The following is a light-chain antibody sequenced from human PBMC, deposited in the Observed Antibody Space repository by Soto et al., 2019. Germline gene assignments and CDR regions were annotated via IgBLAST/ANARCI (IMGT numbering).Light chain of an antibody. CDR1: SSDVGGYNY. V-gene: IGLV2-14*01. CDR3: SSYTRSSTPYV. CDR2: EVN. Sequence: QPALTQPASVSGSPGQSITISCTGTSSDVGGYNYVSWYQQHPGKAPKLMIYEVNNRPSGVSNRFSGSKSGNTASLTISGLQAEDEVDYYCSSYTRSSTPYVFGTGTKVTVL. J-gene: IGLJ1*01.